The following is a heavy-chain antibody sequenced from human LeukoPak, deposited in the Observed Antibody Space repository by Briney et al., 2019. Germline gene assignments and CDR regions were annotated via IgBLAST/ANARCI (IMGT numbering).Heavy chain of an antibody. CDR2: ISYDGSNK. V-gene: IGHV3-30*03. CDR1: GFTFSSYG. CDR3: ARELGDY. J-gene: IGHJ4*02. D-gene: IGHD3-10*01. Sequence: GSLRLSCAASGFTFSSYGMHWVRQAPGKGLEWVAVISYDGSNKYYADSVKGRVTISRDNSKNTLYLQMNSLRAEDTAVYYCARELGDYWGQGTLVTVSS.